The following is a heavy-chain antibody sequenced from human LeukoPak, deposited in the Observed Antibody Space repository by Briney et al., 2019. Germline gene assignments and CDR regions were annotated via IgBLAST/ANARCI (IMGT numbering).Heavy chain of an antibody. Sequence: SVTVSCKASGYNFSNYVIHWVRQAPGQGLEWMGGIIPMQGTPNYAQKFQDRVTISADESTTTVYMALSSLRYEDTAMYYCARESVAGGFEYWGQGTLVTVSS. CDR2: IIPMQGTP. J-gene: IGHJ4*02. CDR1: GYNFSNYV. D-gene: IGHD6-19*01. CDR3: ARESVAGGFEY. V-gene: IGHV1-69*13.